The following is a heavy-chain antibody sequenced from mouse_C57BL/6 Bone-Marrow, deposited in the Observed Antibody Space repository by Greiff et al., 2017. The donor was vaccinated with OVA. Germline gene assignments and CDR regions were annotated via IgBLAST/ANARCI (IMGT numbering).Heavy chain of an antibody. CDR1: GYTFTDYY. Sequence: VQLQQSGAELVRPGASVKLSCKASGYTFTDYYINWVKQRPGQGLEWIARIYPGSGNTYYNEKFKGKATLTAEKSSSTAYMQLSSLTSEDSAVYFCARSGNYYDAMDYWGQGTSVTVSS. D-gene: IGHD1-1*01. J-gene: IGHJ4*01. CDR3: ARSGNYYDAMDY. V-gene: IGHV1-76*01. CDR2: IYPGSGNT.